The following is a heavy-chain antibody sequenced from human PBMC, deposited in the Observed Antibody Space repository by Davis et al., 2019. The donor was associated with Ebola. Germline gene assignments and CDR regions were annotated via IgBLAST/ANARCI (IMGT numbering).Heavy chain of an antibody. J-gene: IGHJ4*02. V-gene: IGHV4-34*01. CDR3: ARRQQWLGLFDY. Sequence: PSETLSLTCAAYGGSFSGYYWSWIRQPPGKGLEWMGSVHHTESPYYNPSLKSRLTMSVDTSKNQFSLRLSSVTAADTAVYYCARRQQWLGLFDYWGQGTLVTVSS. CDR2: VHHTESP. CDR1: GGSFSGYY. D-gene: IGHD6-19*01.